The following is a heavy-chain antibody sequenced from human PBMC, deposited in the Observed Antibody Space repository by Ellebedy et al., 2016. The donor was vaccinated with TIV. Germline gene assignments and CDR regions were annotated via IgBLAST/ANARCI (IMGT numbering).Heavy chain of an antibody. V-gene: IGHV3-21*01. J-gene: IGHJ4*02. CDR1: GFTFSFYS. D-gene: IGHD6-19*01. Sequence: PGGSLRLSCAASGFTFSFYSMNWVRQAPGKGLEWVSSITSSSSFIYYADSVKGRFTMPRDNAKNSLFLHMTSLRADDTAVYYCVRDIAVAGGIWGQGTLVTVSS. CDR2: ITSSSSFI. CDR3: VRDIAVAGGI.